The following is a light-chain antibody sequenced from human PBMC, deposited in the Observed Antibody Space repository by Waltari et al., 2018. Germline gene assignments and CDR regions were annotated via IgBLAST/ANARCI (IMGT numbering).Light chain of an antibody. J-gene: IGKJ1*01. Sequence: EIVLTQSPGTLSLSPGERATLACRASQRVSMACAWYQQNPGQAPRLRIYGASNRATGIPDMFSGSGSGTDFSLIISRLEPEDFAVYYCQHYVSLPVTFGQGTKVEIK. V-gene: IGKV3-20*01. CDR2: GAS. CDR1: QRVSMAC. CDR3: QHYVSLPVT.